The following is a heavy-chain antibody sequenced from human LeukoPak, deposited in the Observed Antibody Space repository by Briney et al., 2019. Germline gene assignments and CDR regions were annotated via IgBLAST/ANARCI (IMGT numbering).Heavy chain of an antibody. CDR2: IYSGGST. J-gene: IGHJ4*02. CDR1: GFTVSSNY. CDR3: ARGKSGTYGEWLHFDY. Sequence: PGGSLRLSCAASGFTVSSNYMSWVRQAPGKGREWVSVIYSGGSTYFADSVKGRVTISRDNSKNTLYLQMNSLRAEDTAVYYCARGKSGTYGEWLHFDYWGQGTLVTVSS. D-gene: IGHD3-3*01. V-gene: IGHV3-66*02.